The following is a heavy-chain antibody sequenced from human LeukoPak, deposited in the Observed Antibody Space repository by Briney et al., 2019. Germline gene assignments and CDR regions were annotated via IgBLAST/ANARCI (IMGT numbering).Heavy chain of an antibody. CDR3: ARLAGAGYYYYYMDV. CDR2: IYYSGST. CDR1: GGSISSSSYY. J-gene: IGHJ6*03. V-gene: IGHV4-39*01. Sequence: SETLSLTCTVSGGSISSSSYYWGWIRQPPGKGLEWIGSIYYSGSTYYNPSLKSRVTISVDTSKNQFSLKLSSVTAADTAAYYCARLAGAGYYYYYMDVWGKGTTVTVSS.